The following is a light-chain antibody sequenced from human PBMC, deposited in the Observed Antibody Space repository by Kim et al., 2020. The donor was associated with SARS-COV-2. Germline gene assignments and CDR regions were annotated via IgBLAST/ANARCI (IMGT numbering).Light chain of an antibody. CDR1: QTVASRY. Sequence: GERGTLAGRARQTVASRYLAWDQQKPGKAPRLRIYGASTGAAGIPDRFSGSGSGTDFTRSISRLEPGDFAVYFGQQYGNSPTTFGGGAKVDIK. J-gene: IGKJ4*01. CDR2: GAS. V-gene: IGKV3-20*01. CDR3: QQYGNSPTT.